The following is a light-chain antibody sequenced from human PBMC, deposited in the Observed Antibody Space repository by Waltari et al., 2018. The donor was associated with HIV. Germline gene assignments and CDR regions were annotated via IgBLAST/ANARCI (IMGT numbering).Light chain of an antibody. CDR3: SSYTSLRIYV. V-gene: IGLV2-14*03. CDR2: HVY. CDR1: GSDVGRYNY. Sequence: QSALTQPASVSGSPGQSITISCTGTGSDVGRYNYVSWYQQPPGKAPKLIIHHVYNRPSGVSNRFSGSKSGNTASLTIAGLQAEDESDYYCSSYTSLRIYVFGTGTRVTVL. J-gene: IGLJ1*01.